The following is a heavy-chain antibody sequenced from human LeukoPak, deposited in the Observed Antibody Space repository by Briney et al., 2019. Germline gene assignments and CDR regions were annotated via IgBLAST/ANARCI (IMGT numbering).Heavy chain of an antibody. CDR3: ARFVPYFDY. CDR2: IRSKAYGGTT. V-gene: IGHV3-49*04. D-gene: IGHD3-10*01. Sequence: SLRLSCTASGFTFGDYAVSWVRQAPRKGLEWVGFIRSKAYGGTTEYAASVKGRFTISRDDSKSTAYLQLNSLKTEDTAVYYCARFVPYFDYWGQGTLVTVSS. CDR1: GFTFGDYA. J-gene: IGHJ4*02.